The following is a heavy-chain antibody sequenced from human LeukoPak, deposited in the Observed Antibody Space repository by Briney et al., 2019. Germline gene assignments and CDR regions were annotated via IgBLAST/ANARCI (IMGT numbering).Heavy chain of an antibody. J-gene: IGHJ6*03. V-gene: IGHV4-59*01. D-gene: IGHD3-22*01. Sequence: PSETLSLTCTLCGGSINYYYWSWLRQPPGKGLEWIGYIYSSGTTRYNPSLVSRVTISVDASKNQFSLNLRYVTAADTAVYYCARDSRYSDNSGYYYSHYYMDVWGKGTTVTVSS. CDR3: ARDSRYSDNSGYYYSHYYMDV. CDR2: IYSSGTT. CDR1: GGSINYYY.